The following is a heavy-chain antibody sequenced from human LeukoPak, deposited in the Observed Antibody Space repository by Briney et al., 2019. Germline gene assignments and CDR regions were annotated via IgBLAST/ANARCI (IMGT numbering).Heavy chain of an antibody. D-gene: IGHD2-2*01. CDR1: GFTVSSNS. J-gene: IGHJ6*02. V-gene: IGHV3-66*01. Sequence: GGSLRLSCAASGFTVSSNSMSWVRQAPGKGLEWVSVIYSGGSTYYADSVKGRFTISRDNSKNTLYLQMNSLRAEDTAVYYCAKWSGYCSSTSCSDYYYYGMDVWGQGTTVTVSS. CDR2: IYSGGST. CDR3: AKWSGYCSSTSCSDYYYYGMDV.